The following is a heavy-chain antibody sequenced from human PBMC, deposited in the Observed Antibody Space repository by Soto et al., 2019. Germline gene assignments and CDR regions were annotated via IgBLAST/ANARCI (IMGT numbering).Heavy chain of an antibody. CDR3: ARLKKIDCSGGSCYLGPFDY. V-gene: IGHV5-51*01. D-gene: IGHD2-15*01. J-gene: IGHJ4*02. Sequence: PGESLKISCKGSGYSFTSYWIGWVRQMPGKGLEWMGIIYPGDSDTRYSPSFQGQVTISADKSISTAYLQWSSLKASDTAMYYCARLKKIDCSGGSCYLGPFDYWGQGTLVTVSS. CDR2: IYPGDSDT. CDR1: GYSFTSYW.